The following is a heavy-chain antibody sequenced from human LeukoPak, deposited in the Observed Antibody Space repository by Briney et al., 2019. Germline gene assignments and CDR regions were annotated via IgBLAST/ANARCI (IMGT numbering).Heavy chain of an antibody. J-gene: IGHJ5*02. D-gene: IGHD3-10*01. V-gene: IGHV3-66*01. CDR3: ASGVWFEDHSGWFDP. CDR1: GFTVSSNY. CDR2: IYSGGST. Sequence: GGSLRLSCAASGFTVSSNYMSWVRQAPGKGLEWVSVIYSGGSTYYADSVKGRFTISRDNSKNTLYLQMNSLRAEDTAVYYCASGVWFEDHSGWFDPWGQGTLVTVSS.